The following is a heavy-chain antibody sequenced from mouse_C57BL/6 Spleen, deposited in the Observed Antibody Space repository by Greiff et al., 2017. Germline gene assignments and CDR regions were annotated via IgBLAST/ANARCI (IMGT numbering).Heavy chain of an antibody. Sequence: EVKLQESGPELVKPGASVKIPCKASGYTFTDYNMDWVKQSHGKSLEWIGDINPNNGGTIYNQKFKGKATLTVDKSSSTAYMELRSLTSEDTAVYYCARSLYYDYAYFDYWGQGTTLTVAS. CDR3: ARSLYYDYAYFDY. CDR1: GYTFTDYN. V-gene: IGHV1-18*01. CDR2: INPNNGGT. J-gene: IGHJ2*01. D-gene: IGHD2-4*01.